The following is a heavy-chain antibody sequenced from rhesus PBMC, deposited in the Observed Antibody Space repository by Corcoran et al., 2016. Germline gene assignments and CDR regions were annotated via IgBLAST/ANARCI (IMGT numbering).Heavy chain of an antibody. CDR2: FNDGSGGT. CDR3: ARGGIAAAGTRYFDY. V-gene: IGHV4-143*01. J-gene: IGHJ4*01. CDR1: GGSISGYYL. D-gene: IGHD6-25*01. Sequence: QVQLQESGPGVVKPSETLSLTCAVSGGSISGYYLWSSIRQPPGKGLEWIGDFNDGSGGTSGHPSLKSLVIISIVTAKSQFTRKLGSVTAADTAVYYCARGGIAAAGTRYFDYWGQGVLVTVSS.